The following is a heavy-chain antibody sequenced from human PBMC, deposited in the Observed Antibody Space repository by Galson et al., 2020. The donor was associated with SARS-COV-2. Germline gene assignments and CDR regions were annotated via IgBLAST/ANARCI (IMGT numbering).Heavy chain of an antibody. CDR1: GFTFSTYA. CDR3: APTIIVPGTLDY. D-gene: IGHD3-22*01. CDR2: IWSDGNNK. J-gene: IGHJ4*02. V-gene: IGHV3-33*01. Sequence: LSLTCAASGFTFSTYALHWVRQAPGKGLEWVAVIWSDGNNKYYVDSVKGRFTISRDNSKNTIYLQMNGLRAEDTAIYYCAPTIIVPGTLDYWGQGTLVSVTS.